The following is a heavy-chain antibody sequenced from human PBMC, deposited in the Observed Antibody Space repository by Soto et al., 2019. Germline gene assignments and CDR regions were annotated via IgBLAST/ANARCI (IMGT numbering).Heavy chain of an antibody. CDR3: ARVPTAAYYHYDMDV. CDR2: IFYNGNT. D-gene: IGHD3-3*02. CDR1: GGSISSGGYY. Sequence: PSETLSLTCTVSGGSISSGGYYWNWIRQHPGKGLEWIGYIFYNGNTYYNPSLKSRVTISLDTSKNQFSLKLSSVTAADTAMYYCARVPTAAYYHYDMDVCGK. J-gene: IGHJ6*04. V-gene: IGHV4-31*03.